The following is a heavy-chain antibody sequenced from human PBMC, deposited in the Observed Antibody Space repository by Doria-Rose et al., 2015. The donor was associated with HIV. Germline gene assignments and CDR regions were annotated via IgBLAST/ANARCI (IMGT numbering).Heavy chain of an antibody. CDR3: ARRTDYFDY. CDR2: ITAENGNT. V-gene: IGHV1-18*01. Sequence: QVQLVQSGPEVKKPGASVKVSCKASGYTFTSYGFSWVRQAPGQGLEWMGRITAENGNTKYAQKFQGRVTMTTDTSTSTAYMELRSLRSDDTALYYCARRTDYFDYWGQGTLVTVSS. J-gene: IGHJ4*02. CDR1: GYTFTSYG.